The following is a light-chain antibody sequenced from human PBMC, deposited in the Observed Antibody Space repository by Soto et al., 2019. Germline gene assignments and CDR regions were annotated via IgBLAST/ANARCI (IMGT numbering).Light chain of an antibody. J-gene: IGKJ4*01. CDR1: QSISTW. CDR2: KAS. CDR3: QQYDGYSLT. Sequence: DIQMTQSPSTLSASVGDRVTITCRASQSISTWLAWYQQKPGKAPKLLIYKASSLQSGVPSRFSGSGSGTEFTLAIISLQPDDFAIYYCQQYDGYSLTFGGGTKVEIK. V-gene: IGKV1-5*03.